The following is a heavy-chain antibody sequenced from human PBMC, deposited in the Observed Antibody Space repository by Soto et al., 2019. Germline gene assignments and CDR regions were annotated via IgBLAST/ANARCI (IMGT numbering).Heavy chain of an antibody. CDR3: ASGRRAHTYYYGSGSYLLDY. V-gene: IGHV3-74*01. CDR1: GFTFSSYW. CDR2: INSDGSST. D-gene: IGHD3-10*01. J-gene: IGHJ4*02. Sequence: EVQLVESGGGLVQPGGSLRLSCAASGFTFSSYWMHWVHQAPGKGLVWVSRINSDGSSTSYADSVKGRFTISRDNAKNTLYLQMNSLRAEDTAVYYCASGRRAHTYYYGSGSYLLDYWGQGTLVTVSS.